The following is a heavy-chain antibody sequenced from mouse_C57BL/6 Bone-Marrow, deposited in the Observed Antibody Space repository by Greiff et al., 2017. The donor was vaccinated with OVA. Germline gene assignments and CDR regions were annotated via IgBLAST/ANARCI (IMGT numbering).Heavy chain of an antibody. CDR3: LREWLLRGDY. Sequence: EVKLVESGGGLVQPKGSLKLSCAASGFSFNTYAMNWVRQAPGKGLEWVARIRSKSNNYATYYADSVKDRFTISRDDSESMLYLQMNNLKTEDTAMYYCLREWLLRGDYWGQGTSVTVSS. V-gene: IGHV10-1*01. J-gene: IGHJ4*01. D-gene: IGHD2-3*01. CDR2: IRSKSNNYAT. CDR1: GFSFNTYA.